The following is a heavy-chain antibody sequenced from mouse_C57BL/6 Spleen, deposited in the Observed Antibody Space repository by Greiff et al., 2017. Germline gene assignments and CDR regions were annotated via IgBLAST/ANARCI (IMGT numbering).Heavy chain of an antibody. CDR2: ISYDGSN. CDR3: AKGEVYYGSSYGYFDV. Sequence: EVQLQQSGPGLVKPSQSLSLTCSVTGYSITSGYYWNWIRQFPGNKLEWMGYISYDGSNNYNPSLKNRISITRDTSTNQFFLKLNSVTTEDTATYYGAKGEVYYGSSYGYFDVWGTGTTVTVSS. D-gene: IGHD1-1*01. J-gene: IGHJ1*03. V-gene: IGHV3-6*01. CDR1: GYSITSGYY.